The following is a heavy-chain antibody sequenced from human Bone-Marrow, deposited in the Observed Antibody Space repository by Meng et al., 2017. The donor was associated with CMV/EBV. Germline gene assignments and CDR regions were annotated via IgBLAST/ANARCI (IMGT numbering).Heavy chain of an antibody. CDR2: IYYSGST. CDR3: ARDTGDCSSTSCYTWRDYYYYGMDV. D-gene: IGHD2-2*02. J-gene: IGHJ6*02. V-gene: IGHV4-39*07. CDR1: GGSISSSSYY. Sequence: SETLSLTCTVSGGSISSSSYYWGWIRQPPGKGLEWIGTIYYSGSTYYNPSLKSRVTISVDTSKNQYSLKLSSVTAADTAVYYCARDTGDCSSTSCYTWRDYYYYGMDVWGQGTTVTVSS.